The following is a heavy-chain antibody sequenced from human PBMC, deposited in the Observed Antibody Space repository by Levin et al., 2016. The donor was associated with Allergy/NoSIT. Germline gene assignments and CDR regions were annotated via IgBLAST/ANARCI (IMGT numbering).Heavy chain of an antibody. CDR1: GFTFSSYS. CDR2: ISSSSSYI. Sequence: GESLKISCAASGFTFSSYSMNWVRQAPGKGLEWVSSISSSSSYIYYADSVKGRFTISRDNAKNSLYLQMNSLRAEDTAVYYCARSEQQPTYDAFDIWGQGTMVTVSS. D-gene: IGHD6-13*01. CDR3: ARSEQQPTYDAFDI. J-gene: IGHJ3*02. V-gene: IGHV3-21*01.